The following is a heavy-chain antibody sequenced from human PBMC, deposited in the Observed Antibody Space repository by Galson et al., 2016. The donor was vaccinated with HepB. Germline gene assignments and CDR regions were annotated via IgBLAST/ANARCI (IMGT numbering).Heavy chain of an antibody. CDR3: AKSVLEYDILTGYYRRGADY. V-gene: IGHV3-23*01. CDR2: SGSGGPT. D-gene: IGHD3-9*01. CDR1: GFTFSSYA. J-gene: IGHJ4*02. Sequence: SLRLSCAASGFTFSSYAMSWVRQAPGKGLEWVSSSGSGGPTYYADSVKGPFTISRDNSKNTLFLQMHSLRADDTAVYYCAKSVLEYDILTGYYRRGADYWGQGTLVTVSS.